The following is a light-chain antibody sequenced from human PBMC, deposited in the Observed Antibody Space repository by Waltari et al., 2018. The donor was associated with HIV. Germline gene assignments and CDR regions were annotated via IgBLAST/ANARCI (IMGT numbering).Light chain of an antibody. V-gene: IGLV1-40*01. J-gene: IGLJ2*01. Sequence: QSVLTQPPSVSGAPGQRLTIPCIGSSYTIGAGFDVHWYQQLPGTAPKLLIYGNSNRPSGVPDRFSASKSGTSASLAITGLQAEDEADYYCQSYDSSLSGSVFGGGTKLTVL. CDR3: QSYDSSLSGSV. CDR2: GNS. CDR1: SYTIGAGFD.